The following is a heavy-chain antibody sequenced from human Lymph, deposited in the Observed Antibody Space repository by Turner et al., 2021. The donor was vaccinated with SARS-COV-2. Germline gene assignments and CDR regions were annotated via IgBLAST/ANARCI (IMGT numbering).Heavy chain of an antibody. CDR2: IWYDGSNK. J-gene: IGHJ6*02. CDR3: ARVKGYNGYDLRYYYGMDV. V-gene: IGHV3-33*01. CDR1: GCPFSSNG. Sequence: QVQRVGSGGGVVQPGRSLSPPGAASGCPFSSNGMHWVRQAPGKGLEWVAVIWYDGSNKYYADSVKGRFTISRDNSKNTLYLQMNSLRAEDTAVYYCARVKGYNGYDLRYYYGMDVWGQGTTVTVSS. D-gene: IGHD5-12*01.